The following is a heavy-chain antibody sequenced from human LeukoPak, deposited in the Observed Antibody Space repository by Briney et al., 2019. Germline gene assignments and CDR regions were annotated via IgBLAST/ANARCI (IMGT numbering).Heavy chain of an antibody. CDR1: GFTFNNYW. CDR2: VSPDGSST. CDR3: ARVTVAGTTS. V-gene: IGHV3-74*01. D-gene: IGHD6-19*01. Sequence: AGSLRLSCATSGFTFNNYWMHWVRQGPGKGLAWVSYVSPDGSSTYYADSVKGRFTISRDNSKNTLYLQMNSLRAEDTAIYYCARVTVAGTTSWGKGTTVTISS. J-gene: IGHJ6*04.